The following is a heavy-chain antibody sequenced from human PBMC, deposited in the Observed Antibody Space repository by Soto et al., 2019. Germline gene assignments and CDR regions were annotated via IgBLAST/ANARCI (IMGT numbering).Heavy chain of an antibody. CDR2: IKSKTDGETT. CDR3: TTDYCPVLDRRPPVFDY. CDR1: GFTFSNAW. Sequence: GGSLRLSCAASGFTFSNAWMSWVRQAPGKGLEWVGRIKSKTDGETTDYAAPVKGRFTISRDDSKNTLFLQMNSLKTEDTAMYYCTTDYCPVLDRRPPVFDYWGQGTLVPVSS. J-gene: IGHJ4*02. D-gene: IGHD1-20*01. V-gene: IGHV3-15*07.